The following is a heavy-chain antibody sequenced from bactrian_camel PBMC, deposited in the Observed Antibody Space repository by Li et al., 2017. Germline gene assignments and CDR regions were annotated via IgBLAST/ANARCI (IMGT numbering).Heavy chain of an antibody. CDR2: QDSDGVT. D-gene: IGHD4*01. J-gene: IGHJ6*01. Sequence: HVQLVESGGGSVQAGGSLRLSCAASEVITAYCMGWFRQSPGKVRAGVAIQDSDGVTNYADSVVGRFSVSRDNAKNTLYQQMNSLKLEDTAMFCCATMRAGNFCSRVNLLRFGYRGQGTQVTVS. V-gene: IGHV3S9*01. CDR3: ATMRAGNFCSRVNLLRFGY. CDR1: EVITAYC.